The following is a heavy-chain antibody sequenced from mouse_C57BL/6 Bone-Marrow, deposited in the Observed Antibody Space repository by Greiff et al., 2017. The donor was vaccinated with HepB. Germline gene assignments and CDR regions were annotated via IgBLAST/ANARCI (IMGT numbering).Heavy chain of an antibody. Sequence: DVKLVESGGGLVKPGGSLKLSCAASGFTFSYYGMHWVRQAPEKGLEWVAYISSGSSTIYYADTVKGRFTISRDNAKNTLFLQMTSLRSEDTAMYYCANPFTRYFDVWGTGTTVTVSS. CDR3: ANPFTRYFDV. V-gene: IGHV5-17*01. CDR2: ISSGSSTI. J-gene: IGHJ1*03. CDR1: GFTFSYYG.